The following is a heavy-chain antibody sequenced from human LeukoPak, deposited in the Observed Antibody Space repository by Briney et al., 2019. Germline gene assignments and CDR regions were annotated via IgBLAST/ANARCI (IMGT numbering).Heavy chain of an antibody. J-gene: IGHJ4*02. Sequence: PGGSLRLSCAASGFTFSSYSMNWVRQAPGKGLEWVSAISGSGGSTYYADSVKGRFTISRDNSKNTLYLQMNSLRAEDTAVYYCAKDPRPSYYFDYWGQGTLVTVSS. CDR1: GFTFSSYS. V-gene: IGHV3-23*01. CDR2: ISGSGGST. CDR3: AKDPRPSYYFDY.